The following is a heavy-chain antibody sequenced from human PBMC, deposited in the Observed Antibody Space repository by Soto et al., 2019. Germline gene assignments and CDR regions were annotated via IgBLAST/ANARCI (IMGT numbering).Heavy chain of an antibody. J-gene: IGHJ6*02. CDR3: ARTVVVPAAEYDYGMDV. CDR2: IIPIFGTA. D-gene: IGHD2-2*01. V-gene: IGHV1-69*01. CDR1: GGTFSSYA. Sequence: QVQLVQSGAEVKKPGSSVKVSCKASGGTFSSYAISWVRQAPGQGLEWMGGIIPIFGTANYAQKFQGRVTITSDESTSTAYMELSSLRSEDTAVYYCARTVVVPAAEYDYGMDVWGQGTTVTVSS.